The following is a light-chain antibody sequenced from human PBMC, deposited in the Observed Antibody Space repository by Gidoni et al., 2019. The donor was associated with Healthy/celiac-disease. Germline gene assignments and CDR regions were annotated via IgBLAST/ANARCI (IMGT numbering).Light chain of an antibody. J-gene: IGLJ3*02. CDR3: AAWDDSLSGWV. CDR2: SNN. Sequence: QSVLTQPPSASGTPGQRVTISCSESSSNIGSNYVYWYQQLPGTAPKLLIYSNNQRPSGVPDRFSGSKSGTSDSLAISGLRSEDEADYYCAAWDDSLSGWVFGGGTKLTVL. CDR1: SSNIGSNY. V-gene: IGLV1-47*02.